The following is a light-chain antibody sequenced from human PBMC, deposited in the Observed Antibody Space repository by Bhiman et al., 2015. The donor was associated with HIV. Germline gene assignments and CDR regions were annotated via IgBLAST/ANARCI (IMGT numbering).Light chain of an antibody. V-gene: IGLV2-23*02. CDR3: CSYTVRTTWV. CDR1: SSDVGRYNL. CDR2: EVN. J-gene: IGLJ3*02. Sequence: QSALTQPASVSGSPGQSIAISCTGTSSDVGRYNLVSWYQQHPGKAPKLLLYEVNKRPSGVSNRFSGSKSDNTASLTISGLLSEDEAEYYCCSYTVRTTWVFGAGTKLTVL.